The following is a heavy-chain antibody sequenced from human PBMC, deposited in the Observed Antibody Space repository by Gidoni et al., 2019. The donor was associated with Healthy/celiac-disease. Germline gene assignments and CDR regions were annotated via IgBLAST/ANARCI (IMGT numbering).Heavy chain of an antibody. Sequence: LEWVSYISSSSSTIYYADSVKGRFTISRDNAKNSLYLQMNSLRDEDTAVYYCARGDAAILVNFRLSWFDPWGQGTLVTVSS. D-gene: IGHD2-2*01. V-gene: IGHV3-48*02. CDR3: ARGDAAILVNFRLSWFDP. J-gene: IGHJ5*02. CDR2: ISSSSSTI.